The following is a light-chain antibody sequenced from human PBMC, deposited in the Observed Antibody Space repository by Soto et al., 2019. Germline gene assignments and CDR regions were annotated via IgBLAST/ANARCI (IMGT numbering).Light chain of an antibody. CDR1: SSDVGGYNF. Sequence: QSALTQPASVSGSPGQSITISCTGTSSDVGGYNFVSWYQQHPGKAPKFIIYDVRNRPSGGSNRFSGSRSGNTASLTISGLQAEDEADYYCSSYTSSSTVIFGGGTKVTVL. CDR2: DVR. CDR3: SSYTSSSTVI. V-gene: IGLV2-14*03. J-gene: IGLJ2*01.